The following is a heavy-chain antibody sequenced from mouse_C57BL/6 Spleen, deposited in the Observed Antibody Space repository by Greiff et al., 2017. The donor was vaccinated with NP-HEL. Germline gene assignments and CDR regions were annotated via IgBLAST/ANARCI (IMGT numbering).Heavy chain of an antibody. CDR3: ARLYDYHFDY. V-gene: IGHV1-81*01. J-gene: IGHJ2*01. CDR1: GYTFTSYG. Sequence: QVQLQQSGAELARPGASVKLSCKASGYTFTSYGISWVKQRTGQGLEWIGEIYPRSGNTYYNEKFKGKATLTADKSSSTAYMELRSLTSEDSAVYFCARLYDYHFDYWGQGTTLTVSS. CDR2: IYPRSGNT. D-gene: IGHD2-4*01.